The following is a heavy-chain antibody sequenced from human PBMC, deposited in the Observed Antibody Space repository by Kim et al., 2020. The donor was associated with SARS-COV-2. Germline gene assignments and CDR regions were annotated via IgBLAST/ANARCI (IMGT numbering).Heavy chain of an antibody. CDR2: GSSA. CDR3: VRDNYGVDY. V-gene: IGHV3-74*01. D-gene: IGHD4-17*01. Sequence: GSSASYADSVKGRFPISRDNAKNTLYLQMHSLRADDTAVYYCVRDNYGVDYWGQGTLVTVSS. J-gene: IGHJ4*02.